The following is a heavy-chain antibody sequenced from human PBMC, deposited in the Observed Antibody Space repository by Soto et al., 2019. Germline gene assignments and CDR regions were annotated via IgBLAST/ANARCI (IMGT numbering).Heavy chain of an antibody. CDR3: ASLVAAPSSFSSYYYGMDV. J-gene: IGHJ6*02. CDR1: GYTFTGYY. D-gene: IGHD6-6*01. V-gene: IGHV1-69*13. CDR2: IIPILTTP. Sequence: SVKFSCKASGYTFTGYYMHWVRQAPGQGLEWIGGIIPILTTPNYAQKFHGRVTIVADESTTTVYMELNSLRAEDTAVYYCASLVAAPSSFSSYYYGMDVWGQGTTVTVSS.